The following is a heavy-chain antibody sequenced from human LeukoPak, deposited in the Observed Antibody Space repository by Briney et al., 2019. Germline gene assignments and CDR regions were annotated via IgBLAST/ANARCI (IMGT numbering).Heavy chain of an antibody. CDR3: ARDHSASSSRAYYFDY. CDR2: IYYSGST. Sequence: SETLSLTCAVSGGSISSSSYYWGWIRQPPGKGLEWIGSIYYSGSTNYNPSLKSRVTISVDTSKNQFSLKLTSVTAADTAVYYCARDHSASSSRAYYFDYWGQGTLVTVSS. V-gene: IGHV4-39*07. J-gene: IGHJ4*02. D-gene: IGHD2-15*01. CDR1: GGSISSSSYY.